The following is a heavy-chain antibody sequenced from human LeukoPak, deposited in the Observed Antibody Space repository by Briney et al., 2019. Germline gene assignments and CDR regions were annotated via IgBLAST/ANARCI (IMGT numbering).Heavy chain of an antibody. CDR3: AREGGPGAFDY. CDR2: ISSSGSTI. Sequence: GGSLRLSCAASGFTFSSYEMNWVRQAPGKGLEWVSYISSSGSTIYYADSVKGRFTISRDNAKNSLYLQMNSRRAEDTAVYYCAREGGPGAFDYWGQGTLVTVSS. D-gene: IGHD2-15*01. V-gene: IGHV3-48*03. CDR1: GFTFSSYE. J-gene: IGHJ4*02.